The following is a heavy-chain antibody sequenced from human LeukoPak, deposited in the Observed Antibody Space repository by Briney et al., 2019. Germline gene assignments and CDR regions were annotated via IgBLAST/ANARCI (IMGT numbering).Heavy chain of an antibody. J-gene: IGHJ3*02. D-gene: IGHD6-13*01. CDR3: AKEGGSSWAPDAFDI. Sequence: GRSLRLSCAASGFTFSSYGMHWVRQAPGKGLEWVAVISYDGSNKYYAKNTLYLQMNGLRAEDTAVYYCAKEGGSSWAPDAFDIWGQGTMVTVSS. CDR2: ISYDGSNK. V-gene: IGHV3-30*18. CDR1: GFTFSSYG.